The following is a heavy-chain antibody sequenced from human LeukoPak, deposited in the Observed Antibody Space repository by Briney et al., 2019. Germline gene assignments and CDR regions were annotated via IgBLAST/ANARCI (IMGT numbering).Heavy chain of an antibody. Sequence: ASVKVSCKASGYTFTDYYMHWVRQAPGQGLEWMGWISAYNGNTNYAQKLQGRVTMTTDTSTSTAYMELRSLRSDDTAVYYCARWGAASFDYWGQGTLVTVSS. D-gene: IGHD1-26*01. J-gene: IGHJ4*02. CDR3: ARWGAASFDY. CDR2: ISAYNGNT. V-gene: IGHV1-18*04. CDR1: GYTFTDYY.